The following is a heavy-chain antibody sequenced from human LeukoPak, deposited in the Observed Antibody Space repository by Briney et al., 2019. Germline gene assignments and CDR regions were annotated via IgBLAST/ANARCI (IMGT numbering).Heavy chain of an antibody. Sequence: GGSLRLSCAASGFTFSSYVMSWVRQAPGKGLEWVSAISGSGGSTYYADSVKGRFTISRDNSKNTLYLQMNSLRAEDTAVYYCAKDGFYDSSGYLYFDYWGQGTLVTVSS. J-gene: IGHJ4*02. CDR3: AKDGFYDSSGYLYFDY. D-gene: IGHD3-22*01. V-gene: IGHV3-23*01. CDR2: ISGSGGST. CDR1: GFTFSSYV.